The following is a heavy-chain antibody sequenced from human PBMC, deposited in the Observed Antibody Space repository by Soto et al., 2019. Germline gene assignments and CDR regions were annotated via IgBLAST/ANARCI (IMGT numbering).Heavy chain of an antibody. CDR1: DGSLSSYY. CDR2: IYYSGST. J-gene: IGHJ4*02. Sequence: SETLSLTCTVSDGSLSSYYWSWIRQPPGKGLEWIGYIYYSGSTNYNPSLKSRVTISVDTSKNQFSLKLSSVTAADTAVYYCARHRRWVPFDYWGQGTLVTVSS. V-gene: IGHV4-59*08. CDR3: ARHRRWVPFDY. D-gene: IGHD1-26*01.